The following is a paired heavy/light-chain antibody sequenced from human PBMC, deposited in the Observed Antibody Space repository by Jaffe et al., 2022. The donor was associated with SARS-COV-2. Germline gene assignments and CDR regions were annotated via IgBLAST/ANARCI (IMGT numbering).Heavy chain of an antibody. CDR2: ISGSGGST. V-gene: IGHV3-23*04. CDR1: GFTFSSYA. CDR3: AKSYSSGWYPGN. J-gene: IGHJ3*01. Sequence: EEQLVESGGGFVQPGGSLRLSCAASGFTFSSYAMTWVRQAPGKGLEWVSAISGSGGSTYYVDSVKGRFTISRDNSKNTLYLQMNSLRAEDTAVYYCAKSYSSGWYPGNWGQGTMVTVSS. D-gene: IGHD6-19*01.
Light chain of an antibody. CDR3: QQYNNWRTWT. CDR1: QSVGSN. J-gene: IGKJ1*01. V-gene: IGKV3-15*01. CDR2: GAS. Sequence: EIVMTQSPATLSVSPGDRATLSCRASQSVGSNLAWYQQKPGQAPTLLIYGASTRATGIPARFSGSGSGTEFTLTISSLQSEDFAVYYCQQYNNWRTWTFGQGTKVEIK.